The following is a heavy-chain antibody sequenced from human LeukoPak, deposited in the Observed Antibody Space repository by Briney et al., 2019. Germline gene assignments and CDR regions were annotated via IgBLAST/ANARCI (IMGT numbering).Heavy chain of an antibody. CDR1: GGSISSYY. CDR3: ARFAAGGSYYYYMDV. V-gene: IGHV4-4*07. D-gene: IGHD6-25*01. J-gene: IGHJ6*03. Sequence: SETLSLTCTVSGGSISSYYWSWIRQPAGKGLEWVGRIYTSGSTNYNPSLKSRVTMSVDTSKNQFSLKLSSVTAADTAVYYCARFAAGGSYYYYMDVWGKGTTVTVSS. CDR2: IYTSGST.